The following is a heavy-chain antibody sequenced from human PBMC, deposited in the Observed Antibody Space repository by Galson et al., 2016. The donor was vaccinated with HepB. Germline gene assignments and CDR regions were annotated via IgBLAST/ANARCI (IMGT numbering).Heavy chain of an antibody. V-gene: IGHV3-23*01. Sequence: SLRVSCAGTGFTFSTYAMSRVRQAPGKRLEWVSAISGSGDTTYYADSVKGRFSISRDNSKNTLYLQMSSLTAEDTAVYYCAKWSDAAATYWGQGALVTVSS. CDR3: AKWSDAAATY. CDR2: ISGSGDTT. CDR1: GFTFSTYA. D-gene: IGHD6-13*01. J-gene: IGHJ4*02.